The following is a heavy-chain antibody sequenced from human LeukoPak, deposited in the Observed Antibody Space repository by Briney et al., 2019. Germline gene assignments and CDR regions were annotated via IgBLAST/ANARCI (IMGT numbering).Heavy chain of an antibody. Sequence: SETLSLTCTVSGGSINGFYWSWIRQPPGKGLEWIGYTYYSGSTNYNPSLRSRVTISVDRSKNQFSLKMNSVTAADTAMYYCAGLHFAAAEEFDPWGQGTLVTVSS. D-gene: IGHD6-13*01. CDR2: TYYSGST. CDR3: AGLHFAAAEEFDP. CDR1: GGSINGFY. J-gene: IGHJ5*02. V-gene: IGHV4-59*08.